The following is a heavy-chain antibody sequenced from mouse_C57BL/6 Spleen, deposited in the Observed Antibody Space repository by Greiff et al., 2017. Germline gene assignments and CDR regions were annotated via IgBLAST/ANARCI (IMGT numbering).Heavy chain of an antibody. CDR3: ARGNYDYNYVDY. J-gene: IGHJ2*01. V-gene: IGHV1-42*01. D-gene: IGHD2-4*01. CDR2: INPSTGGT. CDR1: GYSFTGYY. Sequence: EVQLQQSGPELVKPGASVKISCKASGYSFTGYYMNWVKQSPEKSLEWIGEINPSTGGTTYNQKFKAKATLTVDKSSSTAYMQLKSLTSEDSAVYYCARGNYDYNYVDYWGQGTTLTVSS.